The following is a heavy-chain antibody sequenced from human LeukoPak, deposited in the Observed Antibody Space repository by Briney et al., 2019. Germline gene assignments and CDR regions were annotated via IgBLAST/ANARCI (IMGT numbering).Heavy chain of an antibody. CDR3: AFGGGGWYRKGWFDL. Sequence: GASVTLSFKASGYTFTIYGISWVRQPPGQGLEWMGWISAYNGNTNYAQELQGRVTMTTDTSTSTAYMELRSLRSDDTAVYYCAFGGGGWYRKGWFDLWGQGTLVTVSS. CDR2: ISAYNGNT. CDR1: GYTFTIYG. D-gene: IGHD2-15*01. J-gene: IGHJ5*02. V-gene: IGHV1-18*04.